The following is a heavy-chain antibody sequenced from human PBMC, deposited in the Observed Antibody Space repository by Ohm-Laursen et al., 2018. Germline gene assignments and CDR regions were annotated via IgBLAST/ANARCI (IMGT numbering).Heavy chain of an antibody. Sequence: SLRLSRAATGFSFDDYAMHWVRQAPGKGLGWVSGISWNSGSIGYADSVKGRFTISRDNAKNSLYLQMNSLRAEDTALYYCAKGSQLWLDHWGQGTLVTVSS. J-gene: IGHJ4*02. CDR3: AKGSQLWLDH. D-gene: IGHD5-18*01. V-gene: IGHV3-9*01. CDR2: ISWNSGSI. CDR1: GFSFDDYA.